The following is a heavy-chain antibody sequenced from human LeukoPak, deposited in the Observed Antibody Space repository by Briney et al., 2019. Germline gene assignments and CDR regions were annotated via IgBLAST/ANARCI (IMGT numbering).Heavy chain of an antibody. CDR3: ARFYDGNQNFDY. V-gene: IGHV1-2*02. Sequence: VASVKVSCKASGYTFTGYYMHWVRQAPGQGLEWMGWINPNSGGTNYAQKFQGRVTMTRDTSISTAYMELSRLRSDDTALYYCARFYDGNQNFDYWGQGTLVTVS. J-gene: IGHJ4*02. CDR2: INPNSGGT. CDR1: GYTFTGYY. D-gene: IGHD3-22*01.